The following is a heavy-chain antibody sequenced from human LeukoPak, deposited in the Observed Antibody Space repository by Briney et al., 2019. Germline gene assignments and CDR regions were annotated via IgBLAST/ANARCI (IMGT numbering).Heavy chain of an antibody. CDR2: ISSSGSTI. J-gene: IGHJ4*02. V-gene: IGHV3-11*04. CDR1: GGSISSSSYY. Sequence: LSLTCTVSGGSISSSSYYWGWIRQPPGKGLEWVSYISSSGSTIYYADSVKGRFTISRDNAKNSLYLQMNSLRAEDTAVYYCAKEGSIFGVVIRPYYFDYWGQGTLVTVSS. CDR3: AKEGSIFGVVIRPYYFDY. D-gene: IGHD3-3*01.